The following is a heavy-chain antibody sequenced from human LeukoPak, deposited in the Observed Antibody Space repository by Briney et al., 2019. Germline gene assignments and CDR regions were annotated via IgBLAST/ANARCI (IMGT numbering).Heavy chain of an antibody. CDR2: IYYGGRV. D-gene: IGHD3-3*01. J-gene: IGHJ6*02. CDR1: GGFTSSSTYY. Sequence: SETLSLTCSVAGGFTSSSTYYWGWIRHPPGKGLEWIGSIYYGGRVCNNPTLKRRVTISVDTSKSQFSLKLSSVTAADTAVYYCATLDFWSGYYYYGMDVWGQGTTVTVSS. CDR3: ATLDFWSGYYYYGMDV. V-gene: IGHV4-39*01.